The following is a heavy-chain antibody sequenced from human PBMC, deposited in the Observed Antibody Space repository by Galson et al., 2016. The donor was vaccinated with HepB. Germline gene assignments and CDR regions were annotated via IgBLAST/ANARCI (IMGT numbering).Heavy chain of an antibody. Sequence: SLRLSFAASGFTFSSYSMNWVRQAPGKGLEWLSYISSTSDTIYYADSVRGRFTISRDNAKNSLYLQMNNLRDEDTAVYYCGRPTTHNWFDPWGQGTLVTVSS. CDR2: ISSTSDTI. CDR3: GRPTTHNWFDP. D-gene: IGHD5-12*01. V-gene: IGHV3-48*02. J-gene: IGHJ5*02. CDR1: GFTFSSYS.